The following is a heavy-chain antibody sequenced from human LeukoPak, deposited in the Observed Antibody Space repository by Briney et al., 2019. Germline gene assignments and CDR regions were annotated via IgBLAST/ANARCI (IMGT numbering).Heavy chain of an antibody. CDR2: ISSSSSYI. J-gene: IGHJ4*02. V-gene: IGHV3-21*01. CDR3: ARARGRTTRH. CDR1: GFTFSSYS. Sequence: GESLKISWAASGFTFSSYSMNWVRQAPGKGLEWVSSISSSSSYIYYADSGKGRFTISRDNAKNSLYLQMNSLRAEDTAVYYCARARGRTTRHWGQGTLVTVSS. D-gene: IGHD2/OR15-2a*01.